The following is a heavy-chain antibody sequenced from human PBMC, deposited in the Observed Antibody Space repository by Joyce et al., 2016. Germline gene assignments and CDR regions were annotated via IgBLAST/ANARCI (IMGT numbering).Heavy chain of an antibody. V-gene: IGHV3-21*01. Sequence: QLVESGGGVVKPGGCLRLSCEASGSTFSTSSMSWFRPAPVKGLELVAASSYTSDYIFHAETVRGLFTVSRDNAKKTLYLQMNSLRAEDSAVFYCARGGISYYYAMDVWGQGTTVTVSS. J-gene: IGHJ6*02. CDR2: SSYTSDYI. CDR3: ARGGISYYYAMDV. CDR1: GSTFSTSS. D-gene: IGHD3-16*01.